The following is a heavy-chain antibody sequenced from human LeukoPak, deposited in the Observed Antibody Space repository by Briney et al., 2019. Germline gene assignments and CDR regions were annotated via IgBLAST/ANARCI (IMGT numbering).Heavy chain of an antibody. CDR2: ISNNGGYT. CDR3: AEDPEHHNYYDSSGYIDY. J-gene: IGHJ4*02. V-gene: IGHV3-23*01. CDR1: GFTFSSSA. Sequence: PGGSLRLSCAASGFTFSSSAMSWVRQAPGKGLEWVSAISNNGGYTYYADSVQGRFTISRDNSKNTLYLQMNSLRAEDTAVYYCAEDPEHHNYYDSSGYIDYWGQGTLVTVSS. D-gene: IGHD3-22*01.